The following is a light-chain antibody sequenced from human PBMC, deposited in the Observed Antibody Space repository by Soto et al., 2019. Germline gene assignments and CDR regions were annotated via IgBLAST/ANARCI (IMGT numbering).Light chain of an antibody. CDR3: QQASSFPLT. CDR1: QVISSW. J-gene: IGKJ4*01. V-gene: IGKV1-12*01. CDR2: GAS. Sequence: IQMTQSPSSVSASVGDSVTITCRASQVISSWLAWYQVKPGKAPKLLIYGASNRESGVPSRFSASESGTLCTLTINSLQPEDFATYYCQQASSFPLTFGGGTTVEI.